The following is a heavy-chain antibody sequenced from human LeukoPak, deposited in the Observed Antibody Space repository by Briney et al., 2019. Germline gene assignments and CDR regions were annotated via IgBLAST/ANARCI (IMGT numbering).Heavy chain of an antibody. Sequence: ASVKVSCKASGYTLTNYGITWVRQAPGQGLEWMGWISAYNGNTNYAQKFQGRVTMTTDTSTPTAYMELRSLRSEDTAVYYCARGVGQTTGTTGGYYFDFWGQGTLVTVSS. CDR1: GYTLTNYG. D-gene: IGHD1-1*01. CDR2: ISAYNGNT. CDR3: ARGVGQTTGTTGGYYFDF. V-gene: IGHV1-18*01. J-gene: IGHJ4*02.